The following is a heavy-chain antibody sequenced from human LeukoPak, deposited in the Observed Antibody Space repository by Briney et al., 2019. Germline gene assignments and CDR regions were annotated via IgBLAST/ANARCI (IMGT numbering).Heavy chain of an antibody. V-gene: IGHV3-7*03. D-gene: IGHD2-8*02. CDR3: ARDGGWWRFDF. Sequence: PGESLRLSCVASGLNFNSRWMDWVRRAPGQGLEWVASIKEDGSETHYVDSVRGRFTISRDNDKNSLYLQMNNLRAEDTAMYYCARDGGWWRFDFWGQGALVTVSS. J-gene: IGHJ4*02. CDR2: IKEDGSET. CDR1: GLNFNSRW.